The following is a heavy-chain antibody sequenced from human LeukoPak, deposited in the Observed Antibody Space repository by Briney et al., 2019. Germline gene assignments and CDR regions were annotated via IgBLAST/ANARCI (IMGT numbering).Heavy chain of an antibody. D-gene: IGHD6-13*01. CDR1: GGSISSGDYY. CDR2: IYYSGST. Sequence: SQTLSLTCTVSGGSISSGDYYWSWIRQPPGKGLEWIGYIYYSGSTYYNPSLKSRVTISVDTSKNQFSLKLSSVTAADTAVYYCARAGPSSWYYYWFDPWGQGTLVTVSS. V-gene: IGHV4-30-4*08. J-gene: IGHJ5*02. CDR3: ARAGPSSWYYYWFDP.